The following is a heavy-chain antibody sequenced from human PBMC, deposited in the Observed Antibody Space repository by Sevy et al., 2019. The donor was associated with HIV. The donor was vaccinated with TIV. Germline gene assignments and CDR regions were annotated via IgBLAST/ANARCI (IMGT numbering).Heavy chain of an antibody. D-gene: IGHD3-10*01. Sequence: GGSLRLSCAASGFTFSSYWMHWVRQAPGKGLVWVSRINSDGSSTSYADSVKGRFTISRDNAKNTLYLQMNSQSAEDTAVYYSARVPLMYYYGSGSYYRGGEYYFDYWGQGTLVTVSS. J-gene: IGHJ4*02. V-gene: IGHV3-74*01. CDR2: INSDGSST. CDR3: ARVPLMYYYGSGSYYRGGEYYFDY. CDR1: GFTFSSYW.